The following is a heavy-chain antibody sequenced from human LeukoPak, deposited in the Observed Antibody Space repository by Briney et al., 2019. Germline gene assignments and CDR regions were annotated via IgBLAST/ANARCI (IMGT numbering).Heavy chain of an antibody. D-gene: IGHD1-26*01. CDR2: ISWNSGSI. CDR3: VTGIVGASFDY. J-gene: IGHJ4*02. Sequence: GGSLRLSCAASGFTFDDYAMHWVRQAPGKGLEWVSGISWNSGSIGYADSVKGRFTISRDNAKNSLYLQMNSLRAEDTALYYCVTGIVGASFDYWGQGTLVTVSS. CDR1: GFTFDDYA. V-gene: IGHV3-9*01.